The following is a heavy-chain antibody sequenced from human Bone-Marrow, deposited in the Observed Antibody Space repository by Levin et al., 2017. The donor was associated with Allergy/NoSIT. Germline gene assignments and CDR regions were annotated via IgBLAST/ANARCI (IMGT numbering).Heavy chain of an antibody. CDR3: ARDSEPSTWSWFDD. CDR1: GASIDRVEHD. V-gene: IGHV4-31*01. Sequence: SETLSLTCSVAGASIDRVEHDWSWLRQRPGTGLEWLGVVSYSGTTNNNPSLSGQLSISVDTAKNEFFLRLSSVTAADTAVQYCARDSEPSTWSWFDDWGQGAQVIVSS. J-gene: IGHJ4*02. D-gene: IGHD6-13*01. CDR2: VSYSGTT.